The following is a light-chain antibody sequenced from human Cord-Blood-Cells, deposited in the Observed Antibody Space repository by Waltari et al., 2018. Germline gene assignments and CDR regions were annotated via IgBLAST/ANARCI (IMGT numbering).Light chain of an antibody. J-gene: IGKJ2*01. CDR3: QQRSNWPYT. Sequence: EIVLTQSPATLSLSPGERATLSCRASQSVSSYLAWYQQKPGQAPRLLIYDASNRATGIPARFSGSGSGTDFTLTISSREPEDFAVYYGQQRSNWPYTFGQGTKLEIK. CDR2: DAS. CDR1: QSVSSY. V-gene: IGKV3-11*01.